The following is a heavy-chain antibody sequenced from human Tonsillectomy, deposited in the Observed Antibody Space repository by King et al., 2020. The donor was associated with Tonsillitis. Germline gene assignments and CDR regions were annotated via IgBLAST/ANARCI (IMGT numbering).Heavy chain of an antibody. CDR1: GFTFSDYA. CDR3: AKDKRGYGDNNWFDP. D-gene: IGHD4-17*01. V-gene: IGHV3-23*04. Sequence: VQLVESGGGLVQPGGSLRLSCAASGFTFSDYASSWGRQVPGKGLEWGSAVGSGGGSTYYADSVKGRFRISRDNAKNKLYLQMNSLGAEDMAVYYCAKDKRGYGDNNWFDPWGQGTLVIVSS. CDR2: VGSGGGST. J-gene: IGHJ5*02.